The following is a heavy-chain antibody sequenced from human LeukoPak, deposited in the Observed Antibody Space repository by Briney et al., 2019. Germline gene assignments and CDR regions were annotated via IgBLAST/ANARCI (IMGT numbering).Heavy chain of an antibody. CDR1: GGTFSSYA. V-gene: IGHV1-69*05. D-gene: IGHD3-22*01. CDR3: ARENYYDSSGYLTNFDY. Sequence: SVKVSCKASGGTFSSYAISWVRQAPGQGLEWMGRIIPTFGTANYAQKFQGRVTITTDESTSTAYMELSSLRSEDTAVYYCARENYYDSSGYLTNFDYWGQGTLVTVSS. CDR2: IIPTFGTA. J-gene: IGHJ4*02.